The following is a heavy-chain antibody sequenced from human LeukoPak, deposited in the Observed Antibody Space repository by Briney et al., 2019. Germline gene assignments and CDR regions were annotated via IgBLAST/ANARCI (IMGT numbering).Heavy chain of an antibody. CDR3: ARDGNEEVGATPHGY. Sequence: PGGSLRLSCAASGFTFSSYSMNWVRQAPGKGLEWVSSISSSSSYIYYADSVKGRFTISRDNAKNSLYLQMNSLRAEDTAVYYCARDGNEEVGATPHGYWGQGTLATVSS. V-gene: IGHV3-21*01. CDR1: GFTFSSYS. J-gene: IGHJ4*02. CDR2: ISSSSSYI. D-gene: IGHD1-26*01.